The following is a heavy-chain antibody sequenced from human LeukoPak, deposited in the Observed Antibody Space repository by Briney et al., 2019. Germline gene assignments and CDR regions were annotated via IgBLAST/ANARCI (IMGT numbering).Heavy chain of an antibody. J-gene: IGHJ4*02. CDR1: GFTFSSYE. CDR2: ISSSGSTI. V-gene: IGHV3-48*03. CDR3: ARDTNYYDSSGLY. Sequence: PGGSLRLSCAASGFTFSSYEMNWVRQAPGKGLEWVSYISSSGSTIHYADSVKGRFTISRDNAKNSLYLQMNSLRAEDTAVYYCARDTNYYDSSGLYWGQGTLVTVSS. D-gene: IGHD3-22*01.